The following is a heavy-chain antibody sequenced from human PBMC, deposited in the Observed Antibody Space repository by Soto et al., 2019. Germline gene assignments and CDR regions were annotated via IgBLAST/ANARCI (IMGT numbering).Heavy chain of an antibody. CDR1: GGTFSSYT. V-gene: IGHV1-69*02. Sequence: QVQLVQSGAEVKKPGSSVKVSCKASGGTFSSYTISWVRQAPGQGLEWMGRTIPILGIANYAQKFQGRVTITADKSTSTAYMELSSLRSEDTAVYYCARADYGDGTLDYWGQGTLVTVSS. D-gene: IGHD4-17*01. J-gene: IGHJ4*02. CDR3: ARADYGDGTLDY. CDR2: TIPILGIA.